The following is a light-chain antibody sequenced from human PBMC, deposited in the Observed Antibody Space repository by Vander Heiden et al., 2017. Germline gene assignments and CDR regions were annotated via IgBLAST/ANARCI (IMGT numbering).Light chain of an antibody. CDR1: SSDVGRYNY. J-gene: IGLJ2*01. CDR2: RVP. V-gene: IGLV2-14*03. Sequence: QAALPQPASLAGSPGKAITISCTGTSSDVGRYNYDYWYQQPPGKATKLMITRVPNRPSGIANRFSGSKSGNTSSLTIAGLQDEDEADYYCCSYTSSGTLLFGGGTKVTVL. CDR3: CSYTSSGTLL.